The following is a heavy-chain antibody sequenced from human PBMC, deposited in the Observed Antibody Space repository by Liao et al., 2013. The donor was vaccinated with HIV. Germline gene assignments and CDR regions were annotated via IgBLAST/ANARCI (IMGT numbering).Heavy chain of an antibody. D-gene: IGHD6-19*01. CDR3: ARDQKTVAQNNYYYYYMDV. CDR2: IYTSGST. V-gene: IGHV4-61*02. J-gene: IGHJ6*03. Sequence: QVQLQESGPGLAKPSQTLSLICTVSGGSISSGSYYWSWIRQPAGKGLEWIGRIYTSGSTNYNPSLKSRVTMSVDTSKNQFSLNLSSVTAADTAVYYCARDQKTVAQNNYYYYYMDVWAKGTTVTVSS. CDR1: GGSISSGSYY.